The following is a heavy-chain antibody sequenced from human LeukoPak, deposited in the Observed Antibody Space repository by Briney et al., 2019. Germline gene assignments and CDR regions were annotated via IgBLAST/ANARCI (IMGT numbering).Heavy chain of an antibody. Sequence: SETLSLTCTVSGFSISTYYWSWVRQPPGKGLEWIGYIYYSGSTNYNPSLKSRVTISVDTSKNQFSLKLSSVTAADTAVYYCARRPSGVRAFDYWGQGTLVTVSS. V-gene: IGHV4-59*08. CDR1: GFSISTYY. D-gene: IGHD2-8*01. CDR3: ARRPSGVRAFDY. CDR2: IYYSGST. J-gene: IGHJ4*02.